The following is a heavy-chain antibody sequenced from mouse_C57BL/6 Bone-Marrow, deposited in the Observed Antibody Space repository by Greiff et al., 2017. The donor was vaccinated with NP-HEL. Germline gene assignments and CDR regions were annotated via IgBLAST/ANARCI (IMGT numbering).Heavy chain of an antibody. V-gene: IGHV1-64*01. D-gene: IGHD3-2*02. Sequence: QVQLQQPGAELVKPGASVKLSCKASGYTFTSYWMHWVKQRPGQGLEWIGMIHPNSGSTNYNEKFKSKATLTVDKSSSTAYMQLSSLTSEESAVYYCARWADSSGLYAMDYWGQGTSVTVSS. CDR1: GYTFTSYW. J-gene: IGHJ4*01. CDR2: IHPNSGST. CDR3: ARWADSSGLYAMDY.